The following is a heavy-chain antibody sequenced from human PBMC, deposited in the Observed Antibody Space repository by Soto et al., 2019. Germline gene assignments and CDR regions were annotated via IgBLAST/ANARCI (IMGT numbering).Heavy chain of an antibody. CDR3: ARMNVDPYQFYYAMDV. J-gene: IGHJ6*02. Sequence: SGPTLVNPTETLTLTCTVSGFSLTTGKMGVSWIRQPPGKALEWLAHIFSDNERSYSTSLQGRLTISKDTSGSQVVLSMTNVDPVDTATYYCARMNVDPYQFYYAMDVWGQGTTVTVSS. CDR2: IFSDNER. D-gene: IGHD1-1*01. CDR1: GFSLTTGKMG. V-gene: IGHV2-26*01.